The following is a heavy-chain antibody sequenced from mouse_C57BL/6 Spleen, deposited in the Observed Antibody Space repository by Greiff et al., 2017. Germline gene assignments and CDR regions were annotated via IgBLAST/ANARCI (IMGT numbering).Heavy chain of an antibody. CDR1: GSTFSDYG. CDR3: ARLDGYYAMDY. V-gene: IGHV5-17*01. Sequence: EVQLVEPGGGLVKPGGSLKLSCAASGSTFSDYGMHWVRQAPEKGLEWVAYISSGSSTIYYADTVKGRFTISRDNAKNTLFLQMTSLRSEDTAMYYCARLDGYYAMDYWGQGTSVTVSS. CDR2: ISSGSSTI. J-gene: IGHJ4*01.